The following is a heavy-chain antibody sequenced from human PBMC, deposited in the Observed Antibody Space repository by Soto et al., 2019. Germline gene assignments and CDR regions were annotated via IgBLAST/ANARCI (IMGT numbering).Heavy chain of an antibody. D-gene: IGHD6-6*01. CDR2: INHSGST. CDR1: GGSFSGYY. CDR3: ARNEYSYYYGMDV. J-gene: IGHJ6*02. V-gene: IGHV4-34*01. Sequence: PSETLSLTCAVYGGSFSGYYWSWIRQPPGKGLEWIGEINHSGSTNYNPSLKSRVTISVDTSKNQFSLKLSSVTAADTAVYYCARNEYSYYYGMDVWGQGTTVTVSS.